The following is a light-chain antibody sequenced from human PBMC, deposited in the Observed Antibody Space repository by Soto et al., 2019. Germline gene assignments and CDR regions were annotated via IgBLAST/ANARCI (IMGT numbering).Light chain of an antibody. CDR1: SGSVSISYY. V-gene: IGLV8-61*01. CDR3: VLYMGGGISV. J-gene: IGLJ2*01. CDR2: STA. Sequence: QTVVTQEPSFSVSPGGTVTLTCGLSSGSVSISYYPSWYQQTPGQAPRPLIYSTASRSSGVPDRFSGSILGSKAALTITGAQADDESDYYCVLYMGGGISVFGGGTKLTVL.